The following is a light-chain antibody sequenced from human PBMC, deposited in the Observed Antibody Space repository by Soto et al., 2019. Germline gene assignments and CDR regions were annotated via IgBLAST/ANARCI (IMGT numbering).Light chain of an antibody. CDR2: RNN. CDR1: SSNIGSNY. V-gene: IGLV1-47*01. J-gene: IGLJ2*01. CDR3: AAWDDSLSGPV. Sequence: QAVVTQPPSASGTPGQRVTISCSGSSSNIGSNYVYWYQQLPGTAPKLLIYRNNQRPSGVPDRFSGSKSGTSASLAISGLRSEDEADYYCAAWDDSLSGPVFGGGTKLPVL.